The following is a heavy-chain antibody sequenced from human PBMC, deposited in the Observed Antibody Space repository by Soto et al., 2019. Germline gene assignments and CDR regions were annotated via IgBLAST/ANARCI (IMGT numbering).Heavy chain of an antibody. CDR1: GFTFSSYG. Sequence: GGSLRLSCAASGFTFSSYGMHWVRQAPGKGLEWVAVISYDGSNKYYADSVKGRFTISRDNSKNTLYLQMNSLRAEDTAVYYCAKDFLPVVGATLVYWGQGTLVTVSS. D-gene: IGHD1-26*01. CDR3: AKDFLPVVGATLVY. J-gene: IGHJ4*02. V-gene: IGHV3-30*18. CDR2: ISYDGSNK.